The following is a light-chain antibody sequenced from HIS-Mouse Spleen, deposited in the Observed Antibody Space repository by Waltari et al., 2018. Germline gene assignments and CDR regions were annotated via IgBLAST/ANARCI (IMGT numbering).Light chain of an antibody. Sequence: SYELTQPPSVSVSPGQTASITCSGDKLGDKYACWYQQKPGQSPVLVIYQDSKRPSGIPGRVSGSNAGNTATLTISGTQAMDEADYYCQAWDSSYSVFGGGTKLTVL. CDR1: KLGDKY. CDR2: QDS. J-gene: IGLJ2*01. V-gene: IGLV3-1*01. CDR3: QAWDSSYSV.